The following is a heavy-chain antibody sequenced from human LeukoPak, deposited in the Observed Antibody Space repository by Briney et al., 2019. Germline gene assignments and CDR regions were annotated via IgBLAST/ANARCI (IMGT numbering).Heavy chain of an antibody. Sequence: PSETLSLTCTVSGGSISSSSYYWGWIRQPPGKGLEWIGSIYTSGSTNYNPSLKSRVTMSVDTSKNQFSLKLSSVTAADTAVYYCARDLIAAAGYTHYYYYMDVWGKGTTVTISS. J-gene: IGHJ6*03. CDR1: GGSISSSSYY. D-gene: IGHD6-13*01. V-gene: IGHV4-39*07. CDR2: IYTSGST. CDR3: ARDLIAAAGYTHYYYYMDV.